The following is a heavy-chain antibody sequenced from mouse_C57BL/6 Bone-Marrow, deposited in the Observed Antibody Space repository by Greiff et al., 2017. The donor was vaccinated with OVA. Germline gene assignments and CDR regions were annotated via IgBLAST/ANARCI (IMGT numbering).Heavy chain of an antibody. D-gene: IGHD2-3*01. CDR2: ISNGGGST. CDR3: ARADGY. CDR1: GFTFSDYY. J-gene: IGHJ2*01. Sequence: EVQGVESGGGLVQPGGSLKLSCAASGFTFSDYYMYWVRQTPEKRLEWVAYISNGGGSTYYPDTVKGRFTISRDNAKNTLYLQMSRLKSEDTAMYYCARADGYWGQGTTLTVSS. V-gene: IGHV5-12*01.